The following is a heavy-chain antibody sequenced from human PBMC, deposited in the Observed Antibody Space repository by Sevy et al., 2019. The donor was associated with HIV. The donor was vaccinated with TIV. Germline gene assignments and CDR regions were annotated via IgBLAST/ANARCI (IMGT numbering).Heavy chain of an antibody. D-gene: IGHD2-21*02. CDR1: GGSISSYY. CDR3: ARWAVGGDFRPRQGYYYGMDV. Sequence: SETLSLTCTVSGGSISSYYWSWIRQPPGKGLEWIGYIYYSGSTNYNPSLKSRVTISVDTSKNQFSLKLSSVTAADTAVYYCARWAVGGDFRPRQGYYYGMDVCGQGTTVTVSS. J-gene: IGHJ6*02. CDR2: IYYSGST. V-gene: IGHV4-59*01.